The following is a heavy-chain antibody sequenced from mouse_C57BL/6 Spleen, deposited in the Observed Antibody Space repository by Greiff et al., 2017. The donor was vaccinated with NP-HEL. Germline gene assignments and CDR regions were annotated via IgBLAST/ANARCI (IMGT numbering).Heavy chain of an antibody. D-gene: IGHD2-3*01. CDR3: TRGDGYPHYAMDY. V-gene: IGHV1-15*01. CDR2: IDPETGGT. CDR1: GYTFTDYE. Sequence: QVQLQQSGAELVRPGASVTLSCKASGYTFTDYEMHWVKQTPVHGLEWIGAIDPETGGTAYNQKFKGKAILTADKSSSTADMELRSLTSEDSAVYYCTRGDGYPHYAMDYWGQGTSVTVSS. J-gene: IGHJ4*01.